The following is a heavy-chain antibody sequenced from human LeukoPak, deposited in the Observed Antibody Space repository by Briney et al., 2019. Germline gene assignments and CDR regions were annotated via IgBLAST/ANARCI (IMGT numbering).Heavy chain of an antibody. CDR3: ARPKMVRGVDDAFDI. V-gene: IGHV3-21*04. D-gene: IGHD3-10*01. CDR2: ISSSSSYI. CDR1: GFSFSSYT. J-gene: IGHJ3*02. Sequence: GGSLRLSCAASGFSFSSYTMNWVRQAPGKGLEWVSIISSSSSYIYYADSVKGRFTISRDNSKNSLYLQMNSLGTEDTALYYCARPKMVRGVDDAFDIWGQGTMVTVSS.